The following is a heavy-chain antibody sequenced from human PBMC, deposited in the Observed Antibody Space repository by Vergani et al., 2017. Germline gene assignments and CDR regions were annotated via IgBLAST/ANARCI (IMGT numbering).Heavy chain of an antibody. D-gene: IGHD5-12*01. CDR1: GFTFNHYA. J-gene: IGHJ6*02. Sequence: EVQLLESGGDLVQPGGSLRLSCAASGFTFNHYAMNWVRQAPGKGLEWVSGISGSGGSTYYAGSVKGRFTISRDRSKNTLYLQMHSLSAGDTAVYYCAKANPRNSGYDYLYYYHAMDVWGQGTTVTVSS. CDR3: AKANPRNSGYDYLYYYHAMDV. V-gene: IGHV3-23*01. CDR2: ISGSGGST.